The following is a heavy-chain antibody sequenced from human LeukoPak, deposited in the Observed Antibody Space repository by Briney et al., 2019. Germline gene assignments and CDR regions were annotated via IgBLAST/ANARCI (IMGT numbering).Heavy chain of an antibody. D-gene: IGHD3-10*01. J-gene: IGHJ4*02. CDR2: ISGSGGST. V-gene: IGHV3-23*01. CDR1: GFTFSSYG. CDR3: AKDLSYGDYYFDY. Sequence: GGTLRLSCAASGFTFSSYGMSWVRQAPGKGLEWVSAISGSGGSTYYADSVKGRFTISRDNSKNTLYLQMNSLRAEDTAVYYCAKDLSYGDYYFDYWGQGTLVTVSS.